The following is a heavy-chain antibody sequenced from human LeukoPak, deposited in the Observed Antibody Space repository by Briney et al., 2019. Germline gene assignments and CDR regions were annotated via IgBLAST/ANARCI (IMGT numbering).Heavy chain of an antibody. CDR2: INTNTGNP. CDR3: ARVGLEDGYNPRPFDY. D-gene: IGHD5-24*01. Sequence: ASVKVSCKASGYTFTSYAMNWVRQAPGQGLEWMGWINTNTGNPTYAQGFTGRFVFSLDTSVSTAYLQISSLKAEDTAVYYCARVGLEDGYNPRPFDYWGQGAPVTVSS. CDR1: GYTFTSYA. J-gene: IGHJ4*02. V-gene: IGHV7-4-1*02.